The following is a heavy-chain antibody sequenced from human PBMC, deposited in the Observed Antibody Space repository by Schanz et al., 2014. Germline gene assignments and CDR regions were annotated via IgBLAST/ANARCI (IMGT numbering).Heavy chain of an antibody. Sequence: QVQLVQSGVEVKRPGASVRVSCKASGYSFTDYAIHWVRQAPGQGLEWMGWISGYNGDTNYAPKFQDRVTMTTDTSTGITSLELRNLKSDDTAVYYCARDRVSFSRGPLGVDWGQGTQVIVSS. D-gene: IGHD3-10*01. CDR2: ISGYNGDT. J-gene: IGHJ4*02. CDR1: GYSFTDYA. CDR3: ARDRVSFSRGPLGVD. V-gene: IGHV1-18*01.